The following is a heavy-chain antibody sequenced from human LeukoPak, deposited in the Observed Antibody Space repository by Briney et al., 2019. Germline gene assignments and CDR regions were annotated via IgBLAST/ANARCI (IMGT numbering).Heavy chain of an antibody. J-gene: IGHJ6*02. D-gene: IGHD5-18*01. V-gene: IGHV1-69*04. CDR2: IIPILGIA. CDR1: GGTFSSYA. CDR3: ARVDTAMVTIVSYYGMDV. Sequence: ASVKVSCTASGGTFSSYAISWVRQAPGQGLEWMGRIIPILGIANYAQKFQGRVTITADKSTSTAYMELSSLRSEDTAVYYCARVDTAMVTIVSYYGMDVWGQGTTVTVSS.